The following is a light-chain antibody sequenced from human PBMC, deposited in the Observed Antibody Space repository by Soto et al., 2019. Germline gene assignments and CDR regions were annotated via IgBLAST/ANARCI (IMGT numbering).Light chain of an antibody. CDR1: QGISSY. J-gene: IGKJ5*01. V-gene: IGKV1-9*01. Sequence: DIQFTPSQYFLSASLGDRVTITCRASQGISSYLAWYQQKPGKAPKLLIYAASTLQSGVPSRFSGSGSGTEFTLTTSSLPPEDFATYYCQQLNSYLSITFGQGKRLEF. CDR2: AAS. CDR3: QQLNSYLSIT.